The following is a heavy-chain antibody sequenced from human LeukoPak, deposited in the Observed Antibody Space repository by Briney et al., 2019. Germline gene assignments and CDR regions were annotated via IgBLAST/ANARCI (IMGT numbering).Heavy chain of an antibody. CDR3: AAGIVVVPAAAFRVIDY. Sequence: ASVKVSCKASGGTFSSYAISWVRQAPGQGLEWMGGIIPIFGTANYAQKFQGRVTITADKSTSTAYMELSSLRSEDTAVYYCAAGIVVVPAAAFRVIDYWGQGTLVTVSS. V-gene: IGHV1-69*06. J-gene: IGHJ4*02. D-gene: IGHD2-2*01. CDR2: IIPIFGTA. CDR1: GGTFSSYA.